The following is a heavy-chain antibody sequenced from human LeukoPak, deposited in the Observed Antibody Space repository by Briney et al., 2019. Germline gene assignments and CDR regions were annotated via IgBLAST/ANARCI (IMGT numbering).Heavy chain of an antibody. Sequence: ASVTVSCKASGYTFTRYYRHWVRQAPGQGPEWMGRINPNSGGTNYAQKFQGRVTMTRDTSISTAYLELSRLSSDATAVYYCSRDFMPSGSYSQWLDGWGQRTLVSAS. V-gene: IGHV1-2*06. CDR2: INPNSGGT. D-gene: IGHD1-26*01. J-gene: IGHJ4*02. CDR3: SRDFMPSGSYSQWLDG. CDR1: GYTFTRYY.